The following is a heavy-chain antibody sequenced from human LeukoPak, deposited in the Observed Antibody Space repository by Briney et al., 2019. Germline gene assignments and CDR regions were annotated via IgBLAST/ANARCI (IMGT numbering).Heavy chain of an antibody. CDR2: INPNSGGT. J-gene: IGHJ4*02. CDR3: ARAGLIVGATTTSDY. D-gene: IGHD1-26*01. CDR1: GYTFTGYY. V-gene: IGHV1-2*02. Sequence: ASVTVSCKASGYTFTGYYMHWVRQPPGQGLEWMGWINPNSGGTNYAQKFQGRVTMTRDTSISTAYMELSRLRSDDTAVYYCARAGLIVGATTTSDYWGQGTLVTVSS.